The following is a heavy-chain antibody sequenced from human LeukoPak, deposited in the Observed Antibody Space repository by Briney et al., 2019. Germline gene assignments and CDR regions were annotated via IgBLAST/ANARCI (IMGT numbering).Heavy chain of an antibody. V-gene: IGHV3-23*01. CDR3: AKGVGATGFDY. J-gene: IGHJ4*02. D-gene: IGHD1-26*01. CDR2: ITGRGGST. Sequence: GGSLRLSCAASGFTFSSYAMRWVRQAPGKGLEWVSAITGRGGSTYYAESVKGRFTISRDNSKNTLYLQMNSLRAEDTAVYYCAKGVGATGFDYWGQGTLVTVSS. CDR1: GFTFSSYA.